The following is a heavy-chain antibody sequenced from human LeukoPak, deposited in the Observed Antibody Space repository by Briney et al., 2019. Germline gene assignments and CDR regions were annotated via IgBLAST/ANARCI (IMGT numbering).Heavy chain of an antibody. CDR2: ISSSSSYI. Sequence: ETLSLTCAVYGGSFSGYYWSWIRQPPGKGLEWVSSISSSSSYIYYADSVKGRFTISRDNAKNSLYLQMNSLRAEDTAVYYCARDLLLGYCSSTSCYGSYYYYGMDVWGQGTTVTVSS. V-gene: IGHV3-21*01. D-gene: IGHD2-2*01. CDR3: ARDLLLGYCSSTSCYGSYYYYGMDV. CDR1: GGSFSGYY. J-gene: IGHJ6*02.